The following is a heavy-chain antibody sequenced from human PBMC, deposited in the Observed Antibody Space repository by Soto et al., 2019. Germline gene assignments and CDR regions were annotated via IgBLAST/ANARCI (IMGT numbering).Heavy chain of an antibody. CDR3: ARDGIAYYDILTGYYSAYYFDY. Sequence: SETLSLTCTVSGGSISSYYWSLIRQPAGKGPEWIGRIYTSGSTNYNPSLKSRVTMSVDTSKNQFSLKLSSVTAADTAVYYCARDGIAYYDILTGYYSAYYFDYWGQGTPVTVSS. J-gene: IGHJ4*02. CDR2: IYTSGST. D-gene: IGHD3-9*01. CDR1: GGSISSYY. V-gene: IGHV4-4*07.